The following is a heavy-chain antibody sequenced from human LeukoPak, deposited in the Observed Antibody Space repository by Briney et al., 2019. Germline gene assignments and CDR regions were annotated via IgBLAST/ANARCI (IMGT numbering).Heavy chain of an antibody. V-gene: IGHV5-51*01. CDR2: IYPEDSDT. CDR1: GSSFSNYW. D-gene: IGHD3-10*01. CDR3: ARQHYYNKSGFDF. J-gene: IGHJ4*02. Sequence: GASLQISCQVSGSSFSNYWIGWLRPLPGEGLEWMGIIYPEDSDTRYSPSFQGQVSLSADKSNSTAYLQWGSLKASDSAIYYCARQHYYNKSGFDFWGQGTLVTVSS.